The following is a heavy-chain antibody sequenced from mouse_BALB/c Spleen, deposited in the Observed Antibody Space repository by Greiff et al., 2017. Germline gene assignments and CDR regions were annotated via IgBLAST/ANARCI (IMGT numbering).Heavy chain of an antibody. D-gene: IGHD2-4*01. CDR3: ARKYYYDYDEGFAY. V-gene: IGHV5-9-4*01. Sequence: EVKLVESGGGLVKPGGSLKLSCAASGFTFSSYAMSWVRQSPEKGLGWVAEISSGGSYTYYPDTVTGRFTISRDNAKDTLYLEMSSLRSEETAMYYCARKYYYDYDEGFAYWGQGTLVTVSA. CDR2: ISSGGSYT. CDR1: GFTFSSYA. J-gene: IGHJ3*01.